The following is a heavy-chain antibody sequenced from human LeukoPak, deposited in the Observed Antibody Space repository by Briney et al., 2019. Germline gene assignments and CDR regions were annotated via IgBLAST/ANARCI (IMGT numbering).Heavy chain of an antibody. Sequence: PGGSLRLSCAAPGFTFSSTGMSWVRQAPGKGLEWVSVIYRGGSTSFYADSVKGRFSISRDNSKNTVFLQMDSLRADDTAVYYCARASSIGSAGLFDSWGQGTLVSVSS. D-gene: IGHD6-6*01. CDR2: IYRGGSTS. V-gene: IGHV3-23*03. CDR3: ARASSIGSAGLFDS. J-gene: IGHJ4*02. CDR1: GFTFSSTG.